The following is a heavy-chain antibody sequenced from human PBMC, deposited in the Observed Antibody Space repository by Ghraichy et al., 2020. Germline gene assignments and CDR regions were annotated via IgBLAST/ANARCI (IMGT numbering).Heavy chain of an antibody. D-gene: IGHD3-22*01. CDR2: INPNNGGT. CDR1: GYTFTGYY. CDR3: ARLDTSGHGIGRAEYFQH. V-gene: IGHV1-2*02. Sequence: ASVKVSCKASGYTFTGYYVHWVRQAPGQGLEWMGWINPNNGGTNYAQKFQGRVAMTRDTSISTAYVDLSGLKSDDTAVYYCARLDTSGHGIGRAEYFQHWGQGTLVTVSS. J-gene: IGHJ1*01.